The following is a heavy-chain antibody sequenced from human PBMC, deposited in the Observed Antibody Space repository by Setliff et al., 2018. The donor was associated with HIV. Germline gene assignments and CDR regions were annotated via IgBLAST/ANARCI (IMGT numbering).Heavy chain of an antibody. CDR3: ATRAGVDY. V-gene: IGHV1-2*06. CDR1: EYTFTTYF. J-gene: IGHJ4*02. Sequence: ASVKVSCKASEYTFTTYFMHWVRQAPGQGLEWMGRINPNSGGTNYAQQFQGRVTMTRDTSIATAYMELSRLKSDDTAVYYCATRAGVDYWGQGTLVTVSS. CDR2: INPNSGGT. D-gene: IGHD3-10*01.